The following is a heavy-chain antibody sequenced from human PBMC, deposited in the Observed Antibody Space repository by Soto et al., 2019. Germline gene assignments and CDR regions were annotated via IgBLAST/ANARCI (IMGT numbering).Heavy chain of an antibody. CDR2: IKQDRSEK. Sequence: GSLRLSCAASGFTFGTYWMSWLRQAPGERLEWVANIKQDRSEKYYVDSVKGRFTISRDNAENSLYLQMNSLRVEDTAMYYCARYSKYYEIWSGRSDAFAIWGQGTMVTVSS. CDR1: GFTFGTYW. V-gene: IGHV3-7*01. D-gene: IGHD3-3*01. J-gene: IGHJ3*02. CDR3: ARYSKYYEIWSGRSDAFAI.